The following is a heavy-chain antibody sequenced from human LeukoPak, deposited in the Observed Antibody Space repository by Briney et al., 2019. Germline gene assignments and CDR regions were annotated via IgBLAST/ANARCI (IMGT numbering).Heavy chain of an antibody. Sequence: GGSLRLSCAASGFTFSSYSMNWVRQAPGKGLEWVSSISSSSSYIYYADSVKGRFTISRDSAKNSLYLQMNSLRAEDTAVYYCARDSKQLVRTLNYWGQGTLVTVSS. V-gene: IGHV3-21*01. D-gene: IGHD6-6*01. CDR1: GFTFSSYS. CDR3: ARDSKQLVRTLNY. CDR2: ISSSSSYI. J-gene: IGHJ4*02.